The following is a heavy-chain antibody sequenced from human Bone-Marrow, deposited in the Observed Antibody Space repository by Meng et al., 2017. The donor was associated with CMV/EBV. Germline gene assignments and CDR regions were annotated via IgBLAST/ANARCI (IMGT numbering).Heavy chain of an antibody. CDR1: GFTFSDYY. V-gene: IGHV3-11*04. Sequence: GESLKISCAASGFTFSDYYMSWIRQAPGKGLEWVSYISRSGSTIYYADFVKGRFTISRDNANNSLFLQMNSLRAEDTAVYYCARDVRFSTPRYGLDVWGQGTTVTVSS. CDR3: ARDVRFSTPRYGLDV. CDR2: ISRSGSTI. J-gene: IGHJ6*02. D-gene: IGHD3-3*01.